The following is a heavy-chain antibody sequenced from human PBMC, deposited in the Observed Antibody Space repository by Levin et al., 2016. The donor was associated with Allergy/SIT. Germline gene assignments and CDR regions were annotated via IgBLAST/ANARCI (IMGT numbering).Heavy chain of an antibody. D-gene: IGHD2-2*01. Sequence: SETLSLTCAVYGGSLSSYYWTWIRQPPGKGLEWIGEIDHIGRTNYSPSLKRRVTVSVDTSKNQFSLKLTSVTVADTAVYFCARPTYCSSTTCSGPFAIWGQGTMVTVSS. CDR2: IDHIGRT. J-gene: IGHJ3*02. CDR1: GGSLSSYY. CDR3: ARPTYCSSTTCSGPFAI. V-gene: IGHV4-34*01.